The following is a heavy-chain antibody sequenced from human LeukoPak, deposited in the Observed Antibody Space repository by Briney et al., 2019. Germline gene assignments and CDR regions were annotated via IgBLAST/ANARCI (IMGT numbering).Heavy chain of an antibody. CDR3: AKVRDCGGDCLDY. J-gene: IGHJ4*02. D-gene: IGHD2-21*01. CDR2: ISYDGSNK. Sequence: GGSLRLSCAASGFTFRDYGMHWVRQAPGKGLEGVASISYDGSNKVYADSVKGRFTISRDNSKSTLYLQMNSLRAEDTAVYYCAKVRDCGGDCLDYWGQGTLVTVSS. V-gene: IGHV3-30*18. CDR1: GFTFRDYG.